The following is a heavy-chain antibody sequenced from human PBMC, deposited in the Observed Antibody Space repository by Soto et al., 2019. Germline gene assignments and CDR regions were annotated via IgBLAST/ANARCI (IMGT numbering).Heavy chain of an antibody. D-gene: IGHD6-6*01. CDR2: ISSSSSYI. V-gene: IGHV3-21*01. CDR3: ASIQLGYDAFDI. CDR1: GCTFRGHS. J-gene: IGHJ3*02. Sequence: GGFLRLSCAASGCTFRGHSRNWVRQAPGKGLEWVSSISSSSSYIYYADSVKGRFTISRDNAKNSLYLQMNSLRAEDTAVYYCASIQLGYDAFDIWGQGTMVPVSS.